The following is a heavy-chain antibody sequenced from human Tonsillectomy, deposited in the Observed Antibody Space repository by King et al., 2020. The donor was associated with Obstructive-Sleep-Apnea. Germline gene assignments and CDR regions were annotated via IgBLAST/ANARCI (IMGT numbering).Heavy chain of an antibody. CDR2: IYYSGST. V-gene: IGHV4-59*01. J-gene: IGHJ1*01. Sequence: VQLQESGPGLVKPSETLSLTCTVSGGSIRTYYWSWIRQPPGKGLEWIGYIYYSGSTNYNPSLKSRVTISVDTSKNQFSLKLSAVTAADTAVYYCARCGEPEYFQHWGQGTLVTVSS. CDR1: GGSIRTYY. D-gene: IGHD3-10*01. CDR3: ARCGEPEYFQH.